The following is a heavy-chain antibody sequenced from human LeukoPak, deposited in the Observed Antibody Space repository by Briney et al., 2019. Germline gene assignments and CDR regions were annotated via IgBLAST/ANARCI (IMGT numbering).Heavy chain of an antibody. CDR3: AREGDTKAFDI. D-gene: IGHD2-21*02. Sequence: NPSETLSLTCTLSGGSMSSYYWSRIRQPPGRGLEWIGYIYYGGSNNYNPSLKSRVTISVDRSKNQFSLRLTSVTAADTAVYYCAREGDTKAFDIWGQGTMVTVSS. CDR2: IYYGGSN. CDR1: GGSMSSYY. J-gene: IGHJ3*02. V-gene: IGHV4-59*01.